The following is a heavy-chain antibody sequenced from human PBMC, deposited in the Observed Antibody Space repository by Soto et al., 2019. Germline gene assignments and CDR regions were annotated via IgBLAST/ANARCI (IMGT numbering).Heavy chain of an antibody. CDR3: ARRQSADYYYYYGMDV. V-gene: IGHV1-69*06. Sequence: SVKVSCKASGGTFSSYAISWVRQAPGQGLEWMGGIIPIFGTANYAQKFQGRVTITADKSTSTAYMELSSLRSEDTAVYYCARRQSADYYYYYGMDVWGQGTTVTV. CDR2: IIPIFGTA. D-gene: IGHD2-2*01. CDR1: GGTFSSYA. J-gene: IGHJ6*02.